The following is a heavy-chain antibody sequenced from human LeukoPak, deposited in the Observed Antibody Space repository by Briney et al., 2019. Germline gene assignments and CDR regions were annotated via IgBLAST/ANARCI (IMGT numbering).Heavy chain of an antibody. J-gene: IGHJ4*02. D-gene: IGHD1-26*01. CDR2: IYYSGST. CDR1: GGSISSYY. V-gene: IGHV4-59*08. CDR3: ATFLLGGNFDY. Sequence: SETPSLTCTVSGGSISSYYWSWIRQPPGKGLEWIGHIYYSGSTNYNPSLKSRVTISVDTSKNQCSLKLSSVTAADTAVYYCATFLLGGNFDYWGQGTLVTVSS.